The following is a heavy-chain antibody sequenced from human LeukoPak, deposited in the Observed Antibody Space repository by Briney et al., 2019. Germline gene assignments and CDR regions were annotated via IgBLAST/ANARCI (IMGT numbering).Heavy chain of an antibody. Sequence: GASVKVSCKASGGTFSSYAISWVRQAPGQGLEWMGWINTNTGNPTYAQGFTGRFVFSLDTSVSTAYLQISSLKAEDTAVYYCARDPGYSYGPGTDYWGRGTLVTVSS. CDR3: ARDPGYSYGPGTDY. V-gene: IGHV7-4-1*02. CDR1: GGTFSSYA. J-gene: IGHJ4*02. D-gene: IGHD5-18*01. CDR2: INTNTGNP.